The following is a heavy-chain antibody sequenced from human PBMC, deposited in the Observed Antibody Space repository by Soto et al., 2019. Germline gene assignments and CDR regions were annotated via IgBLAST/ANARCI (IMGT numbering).Heavy chain of an antibody. CDR3: ARDRIRGFGESALYDELDP. V-gene: IGHV4-59*01. J-gene: IGHJ5*02. Sequence: PSETLSLTCTVSGGSISSYYWSWIRQPPGKGLEWIGYIYYSGSTNYNPSLKSRVTISVDTSKNQFSLKLSSVTAADTAVYYCARDRIRGFGESALYDELDPWGQGTLVTVAS. CDR2: IYYSGST. CDR1: GGSISSYY. D-gene: IGHD3-10*01.